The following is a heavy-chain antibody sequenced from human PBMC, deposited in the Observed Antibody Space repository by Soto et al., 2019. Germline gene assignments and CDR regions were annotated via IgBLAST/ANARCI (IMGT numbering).Heavy chain of an antibody. D-gene: IGHD1-7*01. CDR3: ARDLVPIWNYVGLAPGAQHWFDP. J-gene: IGHJ5*02. CDR1: GYTFNNYF. Sequence: QVQLVQSGAEVRKPGASVKVSCKASGYTFNNYFMHWVRQAPAQGLEWMGVITPSSGSTTYAQRLQGRLTMTRDTSTSTVYMELRSLRYEDPAVYFCARDLVPIWNYVGLAPGAQHWFDPWGQGTLVTVSS. CDR2: ITPSSGST. V-gene: IGHV1-46*02.